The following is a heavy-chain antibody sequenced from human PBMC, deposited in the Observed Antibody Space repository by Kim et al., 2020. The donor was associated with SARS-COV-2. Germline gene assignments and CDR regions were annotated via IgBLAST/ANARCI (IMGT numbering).Heavy chain of an antibody. CDR2: ITCSSSNI. CDR1: RFTFSSYS. J-gene: IGHJ4*02. D-gene: IGHD3-10*01. CDR3: AREADLYYYGSGADY. V-gene: IGHV3-21*01. Sequence: GGSLRLSCTASRFTFSSYSMNWVRQAPGKGLEWVSSITCSSSNIYYADSVKGRFTISRDNSKNSLYLQMNSLRVEDTAVYYCAREADLYYYGSGADYWGPGTPVSVS.